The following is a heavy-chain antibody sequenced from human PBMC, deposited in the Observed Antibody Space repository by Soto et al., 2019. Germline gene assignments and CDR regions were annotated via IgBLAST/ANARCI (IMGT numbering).Heavy chain of an antibody. CDR1: GGSICSYY. J-gene: IGHJ4*02. V-gene: IGHV4-59*08. CDR2: IYHSGST. Sequence: SETLSLTCTVSGGSICSYYWSWVRQPPGKGLEWIGDIYHSGSTNYNPSLKSRVTISVDKSKNQFSLKLSSVSAADTAVYYCARHRPYQDNWGRGTLVTVSS. CDR3: ARHRPYQDN. D-gene: IGHD6-6*01.